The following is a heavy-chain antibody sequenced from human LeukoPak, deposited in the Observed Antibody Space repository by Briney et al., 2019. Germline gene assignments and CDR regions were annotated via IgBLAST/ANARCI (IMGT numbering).Heavy chain of an antibody. V-gene: IGHV3-30-3*01. J-gene: IGHJ4*02. D-gene: IGHD6-6*01. CDR1: GFTFSSYA. CDR3: ASGHNEYSSSSAHY. Sequence: GGSLRLSCAASGFTFSSYAMHWVRQAPGKGLEWVAVISYGGSNKYYADSVKGRFTISRDNSKNTLYLQMNSLRAEDTAVYYCASGHNEYSSSSAHYWGQGTLVTVSS. CDR2: ISYGGSNK.